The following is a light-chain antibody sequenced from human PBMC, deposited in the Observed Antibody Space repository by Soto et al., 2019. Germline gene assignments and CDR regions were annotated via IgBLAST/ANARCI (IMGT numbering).Light chain of an antibody. CDR3: QQSYSTAWT. CDR2: AAS. Sequence: IQMTQSPSSLSASVGDRVTMTCRASQSIGSYVNWYQEKPGKAPKVLIFAASSLQSGVPSRFSRSGSGTDFTLTISSLQPEDFATYYCQQSYSTAWTFGQGTKVDIK. CDR1: QSIGSY. J-gene: IGKJ1*01. V-gene: IGKV1-39*01.